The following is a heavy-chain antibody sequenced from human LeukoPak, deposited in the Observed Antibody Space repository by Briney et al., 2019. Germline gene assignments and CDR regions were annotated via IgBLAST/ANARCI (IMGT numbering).Heavy chain of an antibody. V-gene: IGHV3-74*01. CDR3: ARSLPYGSGSSYYYYGMDV. J-gene: IGHJ6*04. CDR1: GFTFSSYW. CDR2: INSDGSST. Sequence: QPGGSLRLSCAASGFTFSSYWMQWVRQAPGKGLVWVSRINSDGSSTSYADSVKGRFTISRDNAKNTLYLQMNSLRAEDTAVYYCARSLPYGSGSSYYYYGMDVWGKGTTVTVSS. D-gene: IGHD3-10*01.